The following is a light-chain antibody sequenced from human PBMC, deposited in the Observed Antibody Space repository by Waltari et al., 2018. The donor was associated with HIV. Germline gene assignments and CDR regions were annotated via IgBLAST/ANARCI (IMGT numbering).Light chain of an antibody. J-gene: IGLJ2*01. Sequence: SYELSQPPSLSLSHGQPASIPPSGVTSEHQYACGYQQTPGQSPVVVIYQDSKRPSGIPERFSGSNSGNTATLTISGTQAMDEADYYCQAWDSSTVVFGGGTKLTVL. V-gene: IGLV3-1*01. CDR1: TSEHQY. CDR2: QDS. CDR3: QAWDSSTVV.